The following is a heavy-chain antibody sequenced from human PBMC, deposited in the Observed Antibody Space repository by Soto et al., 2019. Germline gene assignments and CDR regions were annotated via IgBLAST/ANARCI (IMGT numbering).Heavy chain of an antibody. D-gene: IGHD2-15*01. CDR2: VYPRDFDT. V-gene: IGHV5-51*01. J-gene: IGHJ4*02. CDR1: GYIFIDYW. CDR3: ARPPLPGYSIHFNS. Sequence: GESLKISCKASGYIFIDYWIGWVRQMPGKGLEWMGIVYPRDFDTRYSPSFQGQATISADRSTGTAFLQWRSLKASDTALYYCARPPLPGYSIHFNSWGQGTLVTVSS.